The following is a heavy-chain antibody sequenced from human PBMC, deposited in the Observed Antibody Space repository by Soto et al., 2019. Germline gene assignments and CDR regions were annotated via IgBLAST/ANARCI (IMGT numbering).Heavy chain of an antibody. CDR1: GAYVAGCSSY. Sequence: SETLSLTCSVSGAYVAGCSSYWIWVRQPPGKGLEWIGYIPSRGRPFYNPSLTSRGTISADTSKNQLSLQLTSVTAADTAVYYCARDTYSGYDFGLWGQGTLVTVSS. CDR2: IPSRGRP. CDR3: ARDTYSGYDFGL. D-gene: IGHD5-12*01. V-gene: IGHV4-30-4*01. J-gene: IGHJ5*02.